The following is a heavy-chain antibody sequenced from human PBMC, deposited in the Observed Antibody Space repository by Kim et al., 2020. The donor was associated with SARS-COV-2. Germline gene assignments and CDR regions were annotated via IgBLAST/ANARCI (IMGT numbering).Heavy chain of an antibody. D-gene: IGHD3-10*01. CDR3: ARDKVRIGGMDV. CDR2: ISSSSSYI. J-gene: IGHJ6*02. Sequence: GGSLRLSCAASGFTFSSYSMNWVRQAPGKGLEWVSSISSSSSYIYYADSVKGRFTISRDNAKNSLYLQMNSLRAEDTAVYYCARDKVRIGGMDVWGQGTTVTVSS. CDR1: GFTFSSYS. V-gene: IGHV3-21*01.